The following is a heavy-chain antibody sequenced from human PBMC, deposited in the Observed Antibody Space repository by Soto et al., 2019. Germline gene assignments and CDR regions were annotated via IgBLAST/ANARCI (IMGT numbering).Heavy chain of an antibody. CDR3: ATVRWELHDAFDI. D-gene: IGHD1-26*01. CDR1: GGSISTGGYY. Sequence: QVQLQESGPGLVKPSQTLSLTCTGSGGSISTGGYYWSWIRQHPGRGLEWIGYIYHSGMTFSNPSLQSRVAISIDTSKNKFSLKLSSVTAADTAVYYCATVRWELHDAFDIWGQRTMVSVSS. J-gene: IGHJ3*02. CDR2: IYHSGMT. V-gene: IGHV4-31*03.